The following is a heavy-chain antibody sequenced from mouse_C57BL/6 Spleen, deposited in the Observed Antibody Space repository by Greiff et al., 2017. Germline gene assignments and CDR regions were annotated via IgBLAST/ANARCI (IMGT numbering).Heavy chain of an antibody. CDR2: ISSGSSTI. CDR3: ASKLLYAMDY. Sequence: VQLKESGGGLVKPGGSLKLSCAASGFTFSDYGMHWVRQAPEKGLEWVAYISSGSSTIYYADTVKGRFTISRDNAKNTLFLQMTSLSSEHTAMSYCASKLLYAMDYSPPAPSLTVSS. V-gene: IGHV5-17*01. CDR1: GFTFSDYG. J-gene: IGHJ4*01.